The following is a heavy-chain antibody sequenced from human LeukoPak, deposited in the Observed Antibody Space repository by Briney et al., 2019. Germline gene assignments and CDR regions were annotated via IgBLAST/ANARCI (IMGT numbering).Heavy chain of an antibody. D-gene: IGHD2-15*01. CDR2: IFPNSGGT. J-gene: IGHJ4*02. Sequence: ASVKVSCKASGYTFTAYYIHWVRQAPGQGLEWMGWIFPNSGGTSYAQKFQGRVTMTRDTSINTAYMELSSLRSDDTAIYSCARVSCSGTNSYHGGFDYWGQGTLVTVSS. CDR1: GYTFTAYY. CDR3: ARVSCSGTNSYHGGFDY. V-gene: IGHV1-2*02.